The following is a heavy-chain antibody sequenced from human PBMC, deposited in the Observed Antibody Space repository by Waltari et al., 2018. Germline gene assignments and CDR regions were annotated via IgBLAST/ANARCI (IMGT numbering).Heavy chain of an antibody. CDR2: IYYSGST. CDR1: GGSISSHY. Sequence: QVQLQESGPGLVKPSETLSLTCTVSGGSISSHYWSWIRQPPGKGLEWIGYIYYSGSTNYNPSLKSRVTISVDTSKNQFSLKLSSVTAADTAVYYCARISGHAFDIWGQGTMVTVSS. CDR3: ARISGHAFDI. V-gene: IGHV4-59*11. J-gene: IGHJ3*02.